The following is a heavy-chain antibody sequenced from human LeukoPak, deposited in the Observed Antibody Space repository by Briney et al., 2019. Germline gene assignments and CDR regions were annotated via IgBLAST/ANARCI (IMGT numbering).Heavy chain of an antibody. CDR2: INHSGST. V-gene: IGHV4-34*01. Sequence: SETLSLTCAVYGGSFSGYYWSWIRQPPGKGLEWIGEINHSGSTNYNPSLKSRVTISVDTSKNQFSLKLSSVTAADTAVYYCAKVPSPAAIRSYAFDIWGQGTMVTVSS. CDR1: GGSFSGYY. D-gene: IGHD2-2*02. CDR3: AKVPSPAAIRSYAFDI. J-gene: IGHJ3*02.